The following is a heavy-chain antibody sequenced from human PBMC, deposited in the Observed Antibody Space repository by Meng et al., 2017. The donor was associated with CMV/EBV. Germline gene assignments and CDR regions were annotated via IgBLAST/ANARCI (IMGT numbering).Heavy chain of an antibody. CDR2: ISYDGSNK. CDR3: ARDDNQIAGLDY. CDR1: GFTFSSYA. J-gene: IGHJ4*02. D-gene: IGHD6-13*01. V-gene: IGHV3-30*04. Sequence: GESLKISCVASGFTFSSYAMHWVRQAPGKGLEWVAVISYDGSNKYYADSVKGRFTISRDNSKNTLYLQMNSLRAEDTAVYYCARDDNQIAGLDYWGQGTLVTVSS.